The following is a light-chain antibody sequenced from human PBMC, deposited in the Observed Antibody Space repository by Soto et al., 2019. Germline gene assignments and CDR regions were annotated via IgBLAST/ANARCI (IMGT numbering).Light chain of an antibody. Sequence: AIRMTQSPSSFSASTGDRVTITCRASQGISSYLAWSQQKPGKAPKPLIYAASTLQSGVPSRLSGSGSGTDFTLTISCLQSEDFATYYCHQYYSYPLTFGGGTKVEIK. CDR1: QGISSY. J-gene: IGKJ4*01. CDR3: HQYYSYPLT. CDR2: AAS. V-gene: IGKV1-8*01.